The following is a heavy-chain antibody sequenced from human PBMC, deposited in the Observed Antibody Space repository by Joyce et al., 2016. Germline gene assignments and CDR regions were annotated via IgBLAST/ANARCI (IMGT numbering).Heavy chain of an antibody. CDR2: INHRGSN. CDR1: GGSFSGFS. Sequence: QVQLQQWGAGLLKPSETLSLTCAVYGGSFSGFSWNWIRQPPGKGLEWIGEINHRGSNNYNPSLKSRVTISVDTSKNHFSLKLSSVTAADTAVYFCARIYSTSCSGGSCTRGYFDYWGQGSLVTVSS. CDR3: ARIYSTSCSGGSCTRGYFDY. V-gene: IGHV4-34*01. D-gene: IGHD2-15*01. J-gene: IGHJ4*02.